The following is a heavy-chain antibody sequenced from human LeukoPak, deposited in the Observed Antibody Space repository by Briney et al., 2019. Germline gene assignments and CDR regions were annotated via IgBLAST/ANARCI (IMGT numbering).Heavy chain of an antibody. CDR1: GFTFSSYW. Sequence: GGSLRLSCAASGFTFSSYWMSWVRQAPGKGLEWVATINQDGSEKHYVDSAKGRFTISRDNSKNTLYLQMNSLRAEDTAVYYCARDGLYYYDSSGYYHDYWGQGTLVTVSS. CDR2: INQDGSEK. J-gene: IGHJ4*02. V-gene: IGHV3-7*01. D-gene: IGHD3-22*01. CDR3: ARDGLYYYDSSGYYHDY.